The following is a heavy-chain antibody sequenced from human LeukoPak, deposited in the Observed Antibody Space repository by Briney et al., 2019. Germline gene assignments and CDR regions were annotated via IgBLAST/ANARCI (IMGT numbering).Heavy chain of an antibody. D-gene: IGHD3-10*01. CDR3: ARSRITMVRERSLPRSAFDI. Sequence: GASVKVSCKASGGTFSSYAISWVRQAPGQGLEWMGGIVPIVGTANYAQKFQGRVTITADKSTSTAYMELSSLRSEDTAVYYCARSRITMVRERSLPRSAFDIWGQGTMVTVSS. V-gene: IGHV1-69*06. J-gene: IGHJ3*02. CDR1: GGTFSSYA. CDR2: IVPIVGTA.